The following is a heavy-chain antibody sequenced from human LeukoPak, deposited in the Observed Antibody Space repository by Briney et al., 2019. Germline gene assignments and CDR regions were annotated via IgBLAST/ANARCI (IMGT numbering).Heavy chain of an antibody. CDR1: GYSFNNYA. D-gene: IGHD6-13*01. V-gene: IGHV1-3*01. Sequence: ASVKVSCKASGYSFNNYAMQWVRQAPGQRLEWMGWINCGNGKTKYSEKFQGRVTITRDQSATTAYMDLSSLRSEDIAVYYCARRIWYNRQYYFDSWGQGTLVTVSS. CDR3: ARRIWYNRQYYFDS. CDR2: INCGNGKT. J-gene: IGHJ4*02.